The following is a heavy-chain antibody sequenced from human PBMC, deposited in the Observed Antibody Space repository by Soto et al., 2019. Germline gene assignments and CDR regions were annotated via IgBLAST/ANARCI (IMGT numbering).Heavy chain of an antibody. J-gene: IGHJ3*02. D-gene: IGHD5-18*01. CDR1: GGSISSYY. CDR2: IYYSGST. CDR3: ARRYGITAADI. Sequence: QVQLQESGPGLVKPSETLSLTCTVSGGSISSYYWSWIRQPPGKGLEWIGYIYYSGSTNYNPSLKSRVTIPLDTSNTQFSLKLSSVTAAATAVYCCARRYGITAADIRGQGTMVTVSS. V-gene: IGHV4-59*01.